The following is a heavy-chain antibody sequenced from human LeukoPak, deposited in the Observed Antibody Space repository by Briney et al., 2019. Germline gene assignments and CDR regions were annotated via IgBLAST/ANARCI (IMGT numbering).Heavy chain of an antibody. J-gene: IGHJ4*02. CDR3: AKDVSHSSGYCDY. CDR1: GFTFSSYG. Sequence: GGSLRLSCAASGFTFSSYGMHWVRQGPGKGRGWGAVISYDGSNKYYADSVKGRFTISRDNSTTTLSLQMNSLRAEDTAVYYCAKDVSHSSGYCDYWGQGTLVTVSS. CDR2: ISYDGSNK. D-gene: IGHD3-22*01. V-gene: IGHV3-30*18.